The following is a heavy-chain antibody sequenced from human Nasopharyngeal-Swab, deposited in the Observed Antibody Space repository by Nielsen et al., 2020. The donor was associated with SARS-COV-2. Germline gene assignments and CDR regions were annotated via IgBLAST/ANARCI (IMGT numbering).Heavy chain of an antibody. J-gene: IGHJ4*02. CDR2: FDPEDGET. D-gene: IGHD3-10*01. V-gene: IGHV1-24*01. CDR3: ATPLGAYYYGSGSYYGFGY. CDR1: GYTFTSYY. Sequence: ASVKVSCKASGYTFTSYYMHWVRQAPGKGLEWMGGFDPEDGETIYAQKFQGRVTMTEDTSTDTAYMELSSLRSEDTAVYYCATPLGAYYYGSGSYYGFGYWGQGTLVTVSS.